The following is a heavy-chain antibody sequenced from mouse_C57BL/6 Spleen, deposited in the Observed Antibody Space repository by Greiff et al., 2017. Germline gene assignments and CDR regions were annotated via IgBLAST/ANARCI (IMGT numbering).Heavy chain of an antibody. J-gene: IGHJ2*01. V-gene: IGHV1-74*01. CDR2: IHPSDSDT. D-gene: IGHD2-3*01. Sequence: QVQLQQPGAELVKPGASVKVSCKASGYTFTSYWMHWVKQRPGQGLEWIGRIHPSDSDTNYNQKFKGKATLTVDKSSSTAYMQLSSLTSEVSAVYYCAIEVYDGYPGYYWGQGTTLTVSS. CDR1: GYTFTSYW. CDR3: AIEVYDGYPGYY.